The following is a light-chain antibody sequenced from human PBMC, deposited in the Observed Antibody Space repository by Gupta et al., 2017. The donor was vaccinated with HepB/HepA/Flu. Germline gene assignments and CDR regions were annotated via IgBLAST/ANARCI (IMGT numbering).Light chain of an antibody. Sequence: DIQMTQSPSSLSASVGDRVTITCQASQDISNYLNWYQQKPGKAPKLLIYDASNVETGVPSRFSGSGSGTDFTFTISSLQPEDIATYYCQQYYNLPLTFGGGTKVEIK. J-gene: IGKJ4*01. V-gene: IGKV1-33*01. CDR2: DAS. CDR3: QQYYNLPLT. CDR1: QDISNY.